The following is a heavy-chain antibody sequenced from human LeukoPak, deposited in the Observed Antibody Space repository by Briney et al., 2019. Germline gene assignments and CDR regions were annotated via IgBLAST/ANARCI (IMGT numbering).Heavy chain of an antibody. V-gene: IGHV3-23*01. J-gene: IGHJ4*02. CDR3: AKAAYSSGYYNYFDY. CDR1: GFTFSSYA. CDR2: LSGSGGST. Sequence: GGSLRLSCAASGFTFSSYAMSWVRQAPGKGLEWVSGLSGSGGSTDYADSVKGRFTISRDNSKNTLYLQMHSLRAEDPAFYYCAKAAYSSGYYNYFDYWGQGTLVTVSS. D-gene: IGHD3-22*01.